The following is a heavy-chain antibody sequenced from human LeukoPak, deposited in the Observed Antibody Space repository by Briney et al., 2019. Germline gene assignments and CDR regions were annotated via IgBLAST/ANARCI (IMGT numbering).Heavy chain of an antibody. V-gene: IGHV1-69*13. Sequence: SVKVSCEASGGTFSSYAINWVRQAPGQGLEWMGGIIPIFGTANYAQKFQDRVTITADESTSTAYMELSSLRSEDTAVYYCARDLRPYSGYDPYYYYYYGMDVWGQGTTVTVSS. J-gene: IGHJ6*02. CDR2: IIPIFGTA. CDR1: GGTFSSYA. CDR3: ARDLRPYSGYDPYYYYYYGMDV. D-gene: IGHD5-12*01.